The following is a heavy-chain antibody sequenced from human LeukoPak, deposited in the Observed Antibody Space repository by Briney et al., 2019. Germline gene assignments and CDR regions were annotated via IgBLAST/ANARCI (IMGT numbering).Heavy chain of an antibody. D-gene: IGHD6-19*01. V-gene: IGHV1-46*01. J-gene: IGHJ4*02. Sequence: ASVKVSCKVSGYTFTSYYMHWVRQAPGQGLEWMGIINPSGGSTSYAQKFQGRVTMTRDTSTSTVYMELSSLRSEDTAVYYCARGGGAAVAGFAHDYWGQGTLVTVSS. CDR2: INPSGGST. CDR1: GYTFTSYY. CDR3: ARGGGAAVAGFAHDY.